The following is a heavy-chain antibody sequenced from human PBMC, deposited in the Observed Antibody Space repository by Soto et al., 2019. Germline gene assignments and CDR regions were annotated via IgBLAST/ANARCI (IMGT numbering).Heavy chain of an antibody. CDR1: GFTFGDYA. CDR3: TRDPDSGWYSDWFDP. CDR2: ISSKAYGGTT. D-gene: IGHD6-19*01. J-gene: IGHJ5*02. Sequence: GGSLRLSCTASGFTFGDYAMSWFRQAPGKGMEWVGFISSKAYGGTTEYAASVKGRFTISRDDSNSIAYLQMNSLKTEDTAVYYCTRDPDSGWYSDWFDPWGQGTLVTVSS. V-gene: IGHV3-49*03.